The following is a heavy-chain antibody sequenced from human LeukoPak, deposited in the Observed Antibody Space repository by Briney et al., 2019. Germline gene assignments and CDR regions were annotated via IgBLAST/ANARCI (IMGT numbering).Heavy chain of an antibody. CDR1: GFTFSSYS. CDR3: ARSRGYSGYDFDY. J-gene: IGHJ4*02. V-gene: IGHV3-21*01. D-gene: IGHD5-12*01. Sequence: EGSLRLSCAASGFTFSSYSMNWVRQAPGKGLEWVSSISSSSSYIYYADSVKGRFTISRDNAKNSLYLQMNSLRAEDTAVYYCARSRGYSGYDFDYWGQGTLVTVSS. CDR2: ISSSSSYI.